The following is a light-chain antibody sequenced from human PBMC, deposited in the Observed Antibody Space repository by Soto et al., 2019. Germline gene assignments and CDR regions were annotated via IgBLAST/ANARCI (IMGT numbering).Light chain of an antibody. CDR2: DVS. CDR1: SSDVGSYNL. CDR3: GTWDGSLSAYV. V-gene: IGLV2-14*02. Sequence: QSALTQPASVSGSPGQSITISCTGTSSDVGSYNLVSWYQQHPGKAPKLMISDVSKRPSGVPDRFSGSKSGTSATLGITGLQTGDEADYYCGTWDGSLSAYVFGTGTKVTVL. J-gene: IGLJ1*01.